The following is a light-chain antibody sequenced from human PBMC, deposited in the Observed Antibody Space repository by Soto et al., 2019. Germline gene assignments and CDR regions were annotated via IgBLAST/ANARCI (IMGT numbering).Light chain of an antibody. V-gene: IGKV1-5*03. CDR3: QQDNNWPPIT. Sequence: DIQMTQSPSTLSGSVGDRVTITCRASQTISSWLAWYQQKPGKAPKLLIYKASTLKSGVPSRFSGSGSGTEFTLTISSLQPDDFAVYYCQQDNNWPPITFGQGTRLEI. CDR1: QTISSW. J-gene: IGKJ5*01. CDR2: KAS.